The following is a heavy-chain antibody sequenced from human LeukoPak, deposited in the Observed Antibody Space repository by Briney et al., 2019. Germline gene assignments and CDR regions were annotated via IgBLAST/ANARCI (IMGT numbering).Heavy chain of an antibody. CDR1: GFTFSSYA. D-gene: IGHD4-17*01. CDR3: AKDREDYGDYVEYFQH. V-gene: IGHV3-23*01. Sequence: GGSLRLSCAASGFTFSSYAMSWVRQAPGKGLEWVSAISGSGGSTYYADSVKGRFTISRDNSKNTLYLQMNSLRAEDTAVYYCAKDREDYGDYVEYFQHWGQGTLVTVSS. CDR2: ISGSGGST. J-gene: IGHJ1*01.